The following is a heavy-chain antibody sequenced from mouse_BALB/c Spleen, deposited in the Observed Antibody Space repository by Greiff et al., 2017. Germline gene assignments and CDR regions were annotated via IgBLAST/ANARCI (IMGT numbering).Heavy chain of an antibody. Sequence: QVQLQQSGAELAKPGASVKMSCKASGYTFTSYWMHWVKQRPGQGLEWIGYINPSTGYTEYNQKFKDKATLTADKSSSTAYMQLSSLTSEDSAVYYCARGGIYDGYHVAMDYWGQGTSVTVSS. J-gene: IGHJ4*01. CDR1: GYTFTSYW. CDR3: ARGGIYDGYHVAMDY. CDR2: INPSTGYT. D-gene: IGHD2-3*01. V-gene: IGHV1-7*01.